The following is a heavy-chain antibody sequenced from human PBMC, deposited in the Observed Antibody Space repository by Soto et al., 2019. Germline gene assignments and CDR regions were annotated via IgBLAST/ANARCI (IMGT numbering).Heavy chain of an antibody. D-gene: IGHD3-10*01. Sequence: QVHLQESGPGLVKPSETLSLTCTVSGGSITSGGYCWTGIRQHPVKGLEWMGHIYYSGSTSYNPCLKSRITISIDTSKNTFSLTLTSVTAADTAVYYCARAVYYCGSGSPHLLSRWGQGTLVTVSS. CDR2: IYYSGST. V-gene: IGHV4-31*03. J-gene: IGHJ4*02. CDR3: ARAVYYCGSGSPHLLSR. CDR1: GGSITSGGYC.